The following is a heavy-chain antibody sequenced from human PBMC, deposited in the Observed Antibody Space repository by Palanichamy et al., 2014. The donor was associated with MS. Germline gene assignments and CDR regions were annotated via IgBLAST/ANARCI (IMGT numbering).Heavy chain of an antibody. CDR2: INQDGSEK. J-gene: IGHJ5*02. Sequence: EVQVVESGGGLVQPGGSLRLSCAASGFTYSMYWMTWVRHAPGKGREWVGNINQDGSEKNYADSVKGRFTIARDNAKNSVHLQMNSLRAEDTAIYYCARGRGWFDPWGQGALVTVSS. CDR1: GFTYSMYW. CDR3: ARGRGWFDP. V-gene: IGHV3-7*01.